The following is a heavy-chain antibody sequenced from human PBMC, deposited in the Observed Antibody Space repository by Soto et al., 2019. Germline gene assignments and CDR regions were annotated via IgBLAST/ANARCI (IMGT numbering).Heavy chain of an antibody. CDR2: VYYSGNT. Sequence: QVQLQESGPGLVKPSETLSLTCTVSVGSISHYYWSWIRQPPGKGLEWIGYVYYSGNTNYNPSLTRRVTISLDTSKNQFSLKLSSVTAADTAVYYCARDRVGAAPGSWYFYLWGSGTLVTVSP. D-gene: IGHD6-13*01. J-gene: IGHJ2*01. CDR3: ARDRVGAAPGSWYFYL. V-gene: IGHV4-59*01. CDR1: VGSISHYY.